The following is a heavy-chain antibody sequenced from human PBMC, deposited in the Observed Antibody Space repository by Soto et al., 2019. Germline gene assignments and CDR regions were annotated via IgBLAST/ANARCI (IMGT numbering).Heavy chain of an antibody. CDR2: ISSSSSTI. CDR3: ARDPYYYFWSGYYTVVSHNWFDP. V-gene: IGHV3-48*01. CDR1: GFTFSSYS. D-gene: IGHD3-3*01. Sequence: GGSLRLSCAASGFTFSSYSMNWVRQAPGKGLEWVSYISSSSSTIYYADSVKGRITISRDNAKNSLYLQMNSLRAEDTAVYYCARDPYYYFWSGYYTVVSHNWFDPWGQGTLVTVSS. J-gene: IGHJ5*02.